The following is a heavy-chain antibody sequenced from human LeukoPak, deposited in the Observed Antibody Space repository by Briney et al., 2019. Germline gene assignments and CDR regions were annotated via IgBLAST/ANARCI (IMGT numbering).Heavy chain of an antibody. CDR3: ARDDRVGSGAFDI. D-gene: IGHD3-3*01. CDR1: GGSIAGGSYY. Sequence: SETLSLTCTVSGGSIAGGSYYWSWIRQPAAKGLEWIGRIYSSGSTDYNPSLKSRVTISVDTSRNQFSLKLTSVTAADTAVYYCARDDRVGSGAFDIWGRGTMVTVSS. CDR2: IYSSGST. J-gene: IGHJ3*02. V-gene: IGHV4-61*02.